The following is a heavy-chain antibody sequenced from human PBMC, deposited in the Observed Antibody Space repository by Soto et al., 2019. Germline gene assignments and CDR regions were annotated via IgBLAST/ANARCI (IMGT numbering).Heavy chain of an antibody. J-gene: IGHJ4*02. D-gene: IGHD6-19*01. V-gene: IGHV3-48*03. CDR2: ISDSGHTI. Sequence: GGSLRLSCAASGFTFNSYEMTWVRQAPGKGLEWISYISDSGHTIHYADSVKGRFTISRDSADNSLYLQMDSLRAEDTAVYYCARIGAGGWDIPFDVWGQGTLVTVSS. CDR1: GFTFNSYE. CDR3: ARIGAGGWDIPFDV.